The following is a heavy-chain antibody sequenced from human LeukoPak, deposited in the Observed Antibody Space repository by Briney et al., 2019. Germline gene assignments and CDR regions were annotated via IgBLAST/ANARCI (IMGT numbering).Heavy chain of an antibody. V-gene: IGHV4-4*07. CDR3: ARGGIFGHHFDY. CDR2: IYTSGST. D-gene: IGHD3-3*01. Sequence: SETLSLTCTVSGGSISSYYWSWIRQPAGKGLEWIGRIYTSGSTNYNPSLKSRVTISVDTSKNQFSLKLSSVTAADTAVYYCARGGIFGHHFDYWGQGTLVTVSS. J-gene: IGHJ4*02. CDR1: GGSISSYY.